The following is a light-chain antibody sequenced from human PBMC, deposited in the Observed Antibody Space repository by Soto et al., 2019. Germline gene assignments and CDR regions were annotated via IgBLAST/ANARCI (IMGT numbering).Light chain of an antibody. CDR1: QSISSY. CDR2: AAS. Sequence: DIQMTQSPSSLSASVGDRVTITCRASQSISSYLNWYQHKTGKAPKLLIYAASSLQTGVPSRFSGSRSGTDFALTISSLQREDFVTYYCQQTDTFPRTFGQGTKVEMK. V-gene: IGKV1-39*01. CDR3: QQTDTFPRT. J-gene: IGKJ1*01.